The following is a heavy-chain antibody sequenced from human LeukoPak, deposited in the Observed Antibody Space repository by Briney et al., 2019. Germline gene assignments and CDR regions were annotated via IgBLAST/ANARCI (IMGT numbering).Heavy chain of an antibody. D-gene: IGHD2/OR15-2a*01. CDR2: IYPGDTDT. J-gene: IGHJ5*02. V-gene: IGHV5-51*01. Sequence: GASLQISCQGSGYSFTTYWIAWVRQMPGKGLEWMGIIYPGDTDTRYSPSFQGQVTISADKSISTAYLQCSSLKASDTAMYYCAVRGGFLGFDPWGQGTLVTVSS. CDR3: AVRGGFLGFDP. CDR1: GYSFTTYW.